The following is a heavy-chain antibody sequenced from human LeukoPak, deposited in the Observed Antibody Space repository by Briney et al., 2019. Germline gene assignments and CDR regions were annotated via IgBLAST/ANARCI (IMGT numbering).Heavy chain of an antibody. Sequence: PSETLSLTCTVSSGSISSYYWSWIRQPPGKGLEWIGYIYYSGSTNYNPSLKSRVTISVDTSKNQFSLKLSSVTAADTAVYYCARGDSSGSSIDYYYYYYMDVWGKGTTVTVSS. V-gene: IGHV4-59*01. CDR2: IYYSGST. D-gene: IGHD6-25*01. CDR3: ARGDSSGSSIDYYYYYYMDV. J-gene: IGHJ6*03. CDR1: SGSISSYY.